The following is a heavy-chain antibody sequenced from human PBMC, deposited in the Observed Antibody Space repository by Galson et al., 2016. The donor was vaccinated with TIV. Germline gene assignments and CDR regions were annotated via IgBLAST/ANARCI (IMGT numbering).Heavy chain of an antibody. CDR3: AKNRKTIDY. CDR1: GFTFSSYA. J-gene: IGHJ4*02. V-gene: IGHV3-23*01. D-gene: IGHD2/OR15-2a*01. CDR2: ISGSGGST. Sequence: SLRLSCAASGFTFSSYAMSWVRQAPGKGLEWVAAISGSGGSTYYVDSVKGRFTISRDNSKNTVYLQMNSLRAEDTAVYDCAKNRKTIDYWGQGTLVTVSS.